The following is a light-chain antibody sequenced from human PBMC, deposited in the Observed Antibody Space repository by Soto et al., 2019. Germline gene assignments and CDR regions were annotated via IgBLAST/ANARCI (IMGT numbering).Light chain of an antibody. Sequence: EIVLTQSPATLSLSPGEGASLSCRASQSVSSYLSWYQQKPGQAPRLLIYDASNRATGIPARFSGSGSGTDFTLTISSLEPEDFAVYYCQQRSNWPLTLGGGTKVDIK. J-gene: IGKJ4*01. CDR3: QQRSNWPLT. V-gene: IGKV3-11*01. CDR1: QSVSSY. CDR2: DAS.